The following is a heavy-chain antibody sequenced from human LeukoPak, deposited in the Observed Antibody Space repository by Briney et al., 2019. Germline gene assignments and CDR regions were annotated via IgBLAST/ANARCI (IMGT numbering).Heavy chain of an antibody. D-gene: IGHD4-11*01. CDR2: IRYDGSNK. J-gene: IGHJ6*03. CDR3: AKGDYSYYYYMDV. Sequence: GGSLRLSCAASGFTFSSYGMHWVRQAPGKGLEWVAFIRYDGSNKYYADSVKGRFTISRDNSKNTLYLQMNSLRAEDTAVYYCAKGDYSYYYYMDVWGKGTTVTVSS. V-gene: IGHV3-30*02. CDR1: GFTFSSYG.